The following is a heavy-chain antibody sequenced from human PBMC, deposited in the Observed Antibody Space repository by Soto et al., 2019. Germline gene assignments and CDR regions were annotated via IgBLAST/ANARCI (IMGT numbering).Heavy chain of an antibody. CDR1: GGTFSNYA. J-gene: IGHJ5*02. Sequence: QVQLVQSGAEVKKPGSSVKVSCKASGGTFSNYAITWVRQAPGQGLEWVGRIIPIFSTTNVAQKFQGRVTITAXEXTPXAYMELSGLRSEDTAVYYCARDGGSDGYFGNWLDPWGQGTLVTVSS. V-gene: IGHV1-69*15. CDR2: IIPIFSTT. D-gene: IGHD2-15*01. CDR3: ARDGGSDGYFGNWLDP.